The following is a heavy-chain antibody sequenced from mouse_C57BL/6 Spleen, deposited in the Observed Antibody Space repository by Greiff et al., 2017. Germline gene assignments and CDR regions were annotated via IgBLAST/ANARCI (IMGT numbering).Heavy chain of an antibody. CDR2: IWSGGST. CDR3: ARKRGSSYWYFDV. D-gene: IGHD1-1*01. J-gene: IGHJ1*03. CDR1: GFSLTSYG. V-gene: IGHV2-2*01. Sequence: QVQLKQSGPGLVQPSQSLSITCTVSGFSLTSYGVHWVRQSPGKGLEWLGVIWSGGSTDYNAAFISRLSISKDNSKSQVFFKMNSLQADDTAIYYCARKRGSSYWYFDVWGTGTTVTVSS.